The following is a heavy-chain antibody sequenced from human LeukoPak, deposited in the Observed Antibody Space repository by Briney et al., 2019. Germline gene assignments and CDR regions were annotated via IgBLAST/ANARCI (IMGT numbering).Heavy chain of an antibody. Sequence: GGSLRLCCAASGLTVWSNYMSMVRRALGKGVECFSAISGSGGSTYYADSVKGRFTISRDNSKNTLYLQMNSLRDEDTAVYYCARWGGGYNSGGLDYWGQGTLVTVSS. CDR2: ISGSGGST. J-gene: IGHJ4*02. CDR3: ARWGGGYNSGGLDY. CDR1: GLTVWSNY. V-gene: IGHV3-23*01. D-gene: IGHD5-12*01.